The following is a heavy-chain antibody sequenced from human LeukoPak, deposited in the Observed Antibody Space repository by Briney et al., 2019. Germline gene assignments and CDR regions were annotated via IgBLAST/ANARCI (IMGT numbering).Heavy chain of an antibody. CDR1: GFTFNDYA. CDR2: IRSKTDGGTT. D-gene: IGHD6-13*01. Sequence: MAGGSLRLSCAASGFTFNDYAMYWVRQAPGKGLEWIGRIRSKTDGGTTDYAAPVKGRFTISRDDSKNTLFLQMNSLKTDNTAVYYCTYSTWLTLDRFDPWGQGTLVTVSS. V-gene: IGHV3-15*01. J-gene: IGHJ5*02. CDR3: TYSTWLTLDRFDP.